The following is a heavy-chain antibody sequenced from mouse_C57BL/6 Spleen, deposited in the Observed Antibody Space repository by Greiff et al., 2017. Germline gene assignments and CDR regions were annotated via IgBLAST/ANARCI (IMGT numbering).Heavy chain of an antibody. CDR3: AATVEYYFDY. J-gene: IGHJ2*01. V-gene: IGHV1-55*01. CDR2: IYPGSGST. Sequence: QVQLKESGAELVKPGASVKMSCKASGYTFTSYWITWVKQRPGQGLEWIGDIYPGSGSTNYNEKFKSKATLTVDTSSSTAYMQLSSLTSKDSAVYYCAATVEYYFDYWGQGTTLTVSS. D-gene: IGHD1-1*01. CDR1: GYTFTSYW.